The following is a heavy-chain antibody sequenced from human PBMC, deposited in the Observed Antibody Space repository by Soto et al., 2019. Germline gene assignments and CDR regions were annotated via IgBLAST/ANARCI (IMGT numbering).Heavy chain of an antibody. CDR2: IYCSGGT. CDR1: GRSIMRYH. CDR3: ARHVVGAVTGQGPYFDY. D-gene: IGHD2-15*01. V-gene: IGHV4-59*08. J-gene: IGHJ4*02. Sequence: LDALSVTWTAFGRSIMRYHWSWVLQPPGKALEWIGYIYCSGGTSYNPSLKSRVPISVDTSKNQFSQKLSSVTAADTAVYYCARHVVGAVTGQGPYFDYWGQGTLVTVSS.